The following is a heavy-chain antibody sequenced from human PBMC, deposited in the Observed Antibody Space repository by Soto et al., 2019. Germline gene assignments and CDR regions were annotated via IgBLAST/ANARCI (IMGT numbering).Heavy chain of an antibody. CDR1: GYTLTNYC. Sequence: ASVKVSCKASGYTLTNYCIRWVRQAPGQGLEWMGWISAYNGNTNYAQRLQGRVTMTTDTSTSTAYMELRSLRSDDTAVYYCARARLHLYYYDSSGPRNIDYWGQGTLVTVAS. CDR2: ISAYNGNT. CDR3: ARARLHLYYYDSSGPRNIDY. D-gene: IGHD3-22*01. J-gene: IGHJ4*02. V-gene: IGHV1-18*01.